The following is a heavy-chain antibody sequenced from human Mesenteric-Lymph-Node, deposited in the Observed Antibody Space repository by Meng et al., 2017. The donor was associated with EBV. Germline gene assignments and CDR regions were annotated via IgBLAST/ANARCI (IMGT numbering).Heavy chain of an antibody. J-gene: IGHJ4*02. Sequence: QVQVQQWGSGMLQPSATLSLTCSVYGESCSGYYWSWIRQPPGKGLEWIGEINHSGTTNYNPSLESRVTISVDTSKNQLSLKLTSLTAADTAVYYCARLGNGHWGQGTLVTVSS. V-gene: IGHV4-34*01. CDR3: ARLGNGH. CDR1: GESCSGYY. CDR2: INHSGTT.